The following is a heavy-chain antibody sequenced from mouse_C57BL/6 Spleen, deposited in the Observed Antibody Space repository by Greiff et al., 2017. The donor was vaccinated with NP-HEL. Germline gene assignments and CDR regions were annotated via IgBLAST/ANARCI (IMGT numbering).Heavy chain of an antibody. V-gene: IGHV1-80*01. CDR1: GYAFSSYW. D-gene: IGHD1-2*01. CDR3: ARALSLLRYFDY. CDR2: IYPGDGDT. Sequence: VQLQQSRAELVKPGASVKISCKASGYAFSSYWMNWVKQRPGKGLEWIGQIYPGDGDTNYNGKFKGKATLTADKSSSTAYMQLSSLTSEDSAVYFCARALSLLRYFDYWGQGTTLTVSS. J-gene: IGHJ2*01.